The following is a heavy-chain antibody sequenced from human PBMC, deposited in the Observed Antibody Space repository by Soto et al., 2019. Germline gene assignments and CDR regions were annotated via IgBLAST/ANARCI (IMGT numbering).Heavy chain of an antibody. V-gene: IGHV1-2*02. CDR1: GYTFTGYY. CDR3: ARKIAARPGYYYYYGMDV. Sequence: ASVKVSCKASGYTFTGYYMHWVRQAPGQGLEWMGWINPNSGGTNYAQKFQGRVTMTRDTSISTAYMELSRLRSDDTAVYYCARKIAARPGYYYYYGMDVWGQGTTVTVSS. J-gene: IGHJ6*02. CDR2: INPNSGGT. D-gene: IGHD6-6*01.